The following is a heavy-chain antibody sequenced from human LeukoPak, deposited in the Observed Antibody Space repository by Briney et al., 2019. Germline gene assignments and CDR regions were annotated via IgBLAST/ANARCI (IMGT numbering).Heavy chain of an antibody. CDR3: ARSVSIAAAGDYYYYMDV. CDR2: IYHSGST. CDR1: GGSISSSNW. V-gene: IGHV4-4*02. D-gene: IGHD6-13*01. Sequence: SGTLSLTCAVSGGSISSSNWWSWVRQPPGKGLEWIGEIYHSGSTNYNPSLKSRVTISVDKSKNQFSLKLSSATAADTAVYYCARSVSIAAAGDYYYYMDVWGKGTTVTVSS. J-gene: IGHJ6*03.